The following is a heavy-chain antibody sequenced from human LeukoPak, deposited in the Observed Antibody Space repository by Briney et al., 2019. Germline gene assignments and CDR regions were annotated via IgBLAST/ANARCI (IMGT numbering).Heavy chain of an antibody. V-gene: IGHV4-61*02. Sequence: SETLSLTCTVSCGSISSGSDYWSWIRQPAGKGLECIVRIYTSVSTNYNPSLKSRVTISVYTSKNHFSLKMSSVTAADTSFHYCARVRGLLPFGELVGDYYYYIDVWAKGTKVSISS. CDR1: CGSISSGSDY. CDR2: IYTSVST. J-gene: IGHJ6*03. D-gene: IGHD3-10*01. CDR3: ARVRGLLPFGELVGDYYYYIDV.